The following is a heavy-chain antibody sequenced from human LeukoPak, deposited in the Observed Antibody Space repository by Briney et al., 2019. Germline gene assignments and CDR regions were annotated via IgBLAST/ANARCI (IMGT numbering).Heavy chain of an antibody. CDR2: IYYSGST. CDR3: ARGESAYNWFDP. V-gene: IGHV4-30-4*01. Sequence: SETLSLTCTVSGGSISSGDYYWSWIRQPPGKGLQWIGYIYYSGSTYYNPSLKSRVTISVDTSKNQFSLKLSSVTAADTAVYYCARGESAYNWFDPWGQGTLVTVSS. D-gene: IGHD2-15*01. CDR1: GGSISSGDYY. J-gene: IGHJ5*02.